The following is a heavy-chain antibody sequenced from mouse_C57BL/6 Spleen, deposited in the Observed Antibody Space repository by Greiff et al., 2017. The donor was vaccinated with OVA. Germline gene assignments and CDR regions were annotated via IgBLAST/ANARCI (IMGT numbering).Heavy chain of an antibody. CDR1: GYAFSSSW. CDR3: AGVYDYDEEFAY. D-gene: IGHD2-4*01. J-gene: IGHJ3*01. Sequence: QVQLQQSGPELVKPGASVKISCKASGYAFSSSWMNWVKQRPGKGLEWIGRIYPGDGDTNYNGKFKGKATLTADKSSSTAYMQLSSLTSEDSAVYFCAGVYDYDEEFAYWGQGTLVTVSA. V-gene: IGHV1-82*01. CDR2: IYPGDGDT.